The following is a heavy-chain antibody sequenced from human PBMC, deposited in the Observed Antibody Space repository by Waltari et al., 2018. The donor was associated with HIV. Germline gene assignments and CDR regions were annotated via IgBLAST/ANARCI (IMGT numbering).Heavy chain of an antibody. V-gene: IGHV4-61*02. D-gene: IGHD3-9*01. Sequence: QVQLQESGPGLVKPSQTPSLTCTVSGGSITSGTYYWTWIRQPAGKGLEWVGRGYISGSTNYNPSLRSRVTISVDTSKNQFSLKLTSVTAADTAVYYCARGLDILTAHYHWYLDLWGRGTLVTVS. CDR2: GYISGST. CDR3: ARGLDILTAHYHWYLDL. CDR1: GGSITSGTYY. J-gene: IGHJ2*01.